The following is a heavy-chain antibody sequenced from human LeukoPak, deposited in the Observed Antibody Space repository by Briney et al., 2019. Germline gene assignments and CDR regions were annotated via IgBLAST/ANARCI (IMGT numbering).Heavy chain of an antibody. V-gene: IGHV4-59*01. CDR3: ARDGSLYDSSGYFDACDI. Sequence: SETLSLTCTVSGGSISSYDWSWIRQPPGKGLEWIGYIYYSGSTNYNPSLKSRVTISVDTSKNQFSLKLSSVTAADTAVYYCARDGSLYDSSGYFDACDIWAQGTMVTVSS. CDR1: GGSISSYD. D-gene: IGHD3-22*01. J-gene: IGHJ3*02. CDR2: IYYSGST.